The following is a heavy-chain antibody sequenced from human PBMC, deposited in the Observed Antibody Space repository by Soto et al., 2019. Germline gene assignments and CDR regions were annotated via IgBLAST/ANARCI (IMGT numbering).Heavy chain of an antibody. Sequence: QVQLQQWGAGLLKPSETLSLTCAVYGGSFSGYYWSWIRQPPGKGLEWIGEMNHSGSTNYNPSLKSRVTISVDTSKNQFSLKLSPVTAADTTVYYCARDGITITSHGMDVWGQGTTVTVSS. CDR2: MNHSGST. D-gene: IGHD3-16*01. CDR3: ARDGITITSHGMDV. CDR1: GGSFSGYY. V-gene: IGHV4-34*01. J-gene: IGHJ6*02.